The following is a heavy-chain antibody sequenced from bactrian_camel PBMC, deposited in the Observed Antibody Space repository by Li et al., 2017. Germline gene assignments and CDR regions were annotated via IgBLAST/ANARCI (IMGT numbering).Heavy chain of an antibody. CDR2: INGNSEIT. Sequence: VQLVESGGGLVQPGDSLRLSCAASGFTLSSYRTYWVRQAPGKGLEWVSYINGNSEITQYADSVKGRFTVSRDNARNTVALEMINLKPEDTGIYYCTRSGQSGPAADFGLWGQGTQVTVS. J-gene: IGHJ6*01. D-gene: IGHD2*01. CDR3: TRSGQSGPAADFGL. CDR1: GFTLSSYR. V-gene: IGHV3S40*01.